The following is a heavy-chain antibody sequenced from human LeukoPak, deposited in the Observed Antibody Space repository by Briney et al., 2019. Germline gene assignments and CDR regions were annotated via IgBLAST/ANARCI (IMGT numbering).Heavy chain of an antibody. D-gene: IGHD3-10*01. J-gene: IGHJ4*02. CDR1: GFTFSSYG. CDR3: ARSPKYYYGSGSYIGPIDY. V-gene: IGHV3-33*01. CDR2: IWYDGSNK. Sequence: GGSLRLSCAASGFTFSSYGMHWVRQAPGKGLEWVAVIWYDGSNKYYADSVKGRFTISRDNSKNTLYLQMNSLRAEDTAVYYCARSPKYYYGSGSYIGPIDYWGQGTLVTVSS.